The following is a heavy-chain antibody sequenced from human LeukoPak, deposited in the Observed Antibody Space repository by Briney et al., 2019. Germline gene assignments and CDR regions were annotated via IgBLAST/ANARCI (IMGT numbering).Heavy chain of an antibody. CDR2: ISYEGSYK. Sequence: PGKSLTLSWVPSGXIFSRHDMHGVRQAPGKALESVAVISYEGSYKFFADSVKGRFTVSRYNSKTTLYLQMNRLSPEDTAVYYCGKSQLTTVDYYGMNVWGHGTSVIVSS. V-gene: IGHV3-30*03. D-gene: IGHD4-23*01. J-gene: IGHJ6*02. CDR1: GXIFSRHD. CDR3: GKSQLTTVDYYGMNV.